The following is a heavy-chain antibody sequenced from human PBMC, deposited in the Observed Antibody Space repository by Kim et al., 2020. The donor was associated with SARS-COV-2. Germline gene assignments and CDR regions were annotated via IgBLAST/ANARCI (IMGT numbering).Heavy chain of an antibody. CDR3: ARVTAAALFDY. Sequence: RASYSPSLKRRVAISVDRSTTQFSLKLTSVTAADTAVYYCARVTAAALFDYWGQGTLVTVSS. J-gene: IGHJ4*02. D-gene: IGHD6-13*01. V-gene: IGHV4-30-2*01. CDR2: RA.